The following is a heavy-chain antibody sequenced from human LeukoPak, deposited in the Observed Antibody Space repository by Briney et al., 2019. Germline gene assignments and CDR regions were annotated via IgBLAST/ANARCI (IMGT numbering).Heavy chain of an antibody. CDR1: GYTFTRYY. CDR3: ARSEFGSGSYYGFDY. V-gene: IGHV1-46*01. CDR2: NNPSGGST. D-gene: IGHD3-10*01. Sequence: ASVKVSCKTSGYTFTRYYIHWVRQAPGQGLEWMGINNPSGGSTNYAQQFQGRVTMTRDMSTSTVYLELSSLRSEDTAVYYCARSEFGSGSYYGFDYWGQGTLVTVSS. J-gene: IGHJ4*02.